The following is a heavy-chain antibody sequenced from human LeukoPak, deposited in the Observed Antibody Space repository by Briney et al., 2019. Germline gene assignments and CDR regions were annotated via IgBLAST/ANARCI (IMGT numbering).Heavy chain of an antibody. Sequence: ASVKVSCKASGYTFTDYYMHWVRHAPGQGLEWMGWINPNSGGTDYAQKFQARVTMTRDTSNSTAYMELSRLRSDDTAVYYCARGNSRGVYYFDYWGQGTLVTVSS. V-gene: IGHV1-2*02. D-gene: IGHD4-11*01. CDR1: GYTFTDYY. CDR3: ARGNSRGVYYFDY. CDR2: INPNSGGT. J-gene: IGHJ4*02.